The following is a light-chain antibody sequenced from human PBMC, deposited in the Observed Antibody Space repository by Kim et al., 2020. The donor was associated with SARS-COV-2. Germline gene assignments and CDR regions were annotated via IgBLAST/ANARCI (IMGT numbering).Light chain of an antibody. CDR1: QTVSTNY. V-gene: IGKV3-20*01. CDR3: QQYANSPYT. Sequence: EIVLTQSPGTLSLSPGERAALSCRASQTVSTNYLAWYQHKPGQAPRLLIYGASTRAPDIPDRFRGSGYRTDFTLTIDRLEPEDFAVYYCQQYANSPYTFGQGTKLEIK. J-gene: IGKJ2*01. CDR2: GAS.